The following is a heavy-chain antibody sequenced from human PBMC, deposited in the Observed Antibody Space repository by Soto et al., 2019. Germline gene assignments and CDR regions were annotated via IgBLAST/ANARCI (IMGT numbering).Heavy chain of an antibody. J-gene: IGHJ4*02. Sequence: EVQLVESVGGLVQPGGSLRLSCAASGFTFSTYDMHWVRQASGKGLEWVSSIGHAGDTYYAGSVKGRFTISRDNAKNAFYLQMNSLGVGDTAVYYCASLGARIYWGQGSLVTVSS. CDR2: IGHAGDT. CDR1: GFTFSTYD. CDR3: ASLGARIY. D-gene: IGHD3-16*01. V-gene: IGHV3-13*04.